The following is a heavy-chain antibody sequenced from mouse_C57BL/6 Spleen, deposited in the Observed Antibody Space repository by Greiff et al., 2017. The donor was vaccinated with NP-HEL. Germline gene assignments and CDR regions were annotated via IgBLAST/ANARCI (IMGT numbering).Heavy chain of an antibody. D-gene: IGHD3-2*02. Sequence: EVQLQQSGAELVRPGASVKLSCTASGFNIKDDYMHWVKQRPEQGLEWIGWIDPENGDTEYASKFQGKATITADTSSNTAYLQLSSLTSEDTAVYYCTTVDSSGYWFAYWGQGTLVTVSA. CDR3: TTVDSSGYWFAY. CDR2: IDPENGDT. CDR1: GFNIKDDY. V-gene: IGHV14-4*01. J-gene: IGHJ3*01.